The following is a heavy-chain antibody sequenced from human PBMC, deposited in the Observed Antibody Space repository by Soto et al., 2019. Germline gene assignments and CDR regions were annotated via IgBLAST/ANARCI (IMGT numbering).Heavy chain of an antibody. Sequence: VQLVESGGGLVKPGGSLRLSCAASGFTFSNAWMSWVRQAPGKGLEWMGGIIPIFGTANYAQKFQGRVTITADESTSTAYMELSSLRSEDTAVYYCARSAGGYCSGGSCYSAGYYYGMDVWGQGTTVTVSS. J-gene: IGHJ6*02. D-gene: IGHD2-15*01. CDR3: ARSAGGYCSGGSCYSAGYYYGMDV. V-gene: IGHV1-69*01. CDR2: IIPIFGTA. CDR1: GFTFSNAW.